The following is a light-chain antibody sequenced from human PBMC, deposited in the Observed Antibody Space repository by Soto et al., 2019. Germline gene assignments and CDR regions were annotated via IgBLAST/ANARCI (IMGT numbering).Light chain of an antibody. CDR1: SSNIGTNT. CDR3: AAWDDSLNGWV. Sequence: QPVLTQPPSASGTPGQRVPISCSGSSSNIGTNTVNWYQQLPGTAPKLLIYSNDQRPSGVPDRFSGSKSGTSASLAISGLQSEDEADYYCAAWDDSLNGWVFGGGTKLNVL. J-gene: IGLJ3*02. V-gene: IGLV1-44*01. CDR2: SND.